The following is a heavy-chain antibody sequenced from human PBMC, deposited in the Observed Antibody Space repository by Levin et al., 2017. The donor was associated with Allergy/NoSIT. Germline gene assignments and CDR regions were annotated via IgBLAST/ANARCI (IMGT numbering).Heavy chain of an antibody. V-gene: IGHV3-33*01. CDR1: GFTFSSYG. Sequence: PGGSLRLSCAASGFTFSSYGMHWVRQAPGKGLEWVAVIWYDGINKYYADSVKGRFTISRDNSKNTLYLQMNSLSAEDTAVYYCARIPPDYGDDYYYGMDVWGQGTTVTVSS. CDR3: ARIPPDYGDDYYYGMDV. D-gene: IGHD4-17*01. J-gene: IGHJ6*02. CDR2: IWYDGINK.